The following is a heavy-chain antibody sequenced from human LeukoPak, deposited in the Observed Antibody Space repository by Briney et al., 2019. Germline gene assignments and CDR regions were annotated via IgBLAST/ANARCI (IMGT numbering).Heavy chain of an antibody. D-gene: IGHD5-24*01. CDR2: IYYSGST. CDR1: GGSISSSSYY. V-gene: IGHV4-39*07. Sequence: SETLSLTCTVSGGSISSSSYYWGWIRQPPGKGLEWIGSIYYSGSTNYNPSLKSRVTISVDTSKNQFSLKLSSVTAADTAVYYCARAKRDGYNILQFDPWGQGTLVTVSS. CDR3: ARAKRDGYNILQFDP. J-gene: IGHJ5*02.